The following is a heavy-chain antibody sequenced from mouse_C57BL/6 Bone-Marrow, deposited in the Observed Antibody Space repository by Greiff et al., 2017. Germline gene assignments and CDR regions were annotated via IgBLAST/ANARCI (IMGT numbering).Heavy chain of an antibody. D-gene: IGHD1-1*01. CDR2: IDPSDSYT. J-gene: IGHJ2*01. Sequence: QVQLQQPGAELVRPGTSVKLSCKASGYTFTSYWMHWVKQRPGQGLEWIGVIDPSDSYTNYNQKFKGKATLTVDTSSSTAYMQLSSLTSEDSAVYYGARGGTTVVATNYWGQGTTLTVSS. CDR3: ARGGTTVVATNY. CDR1: GYTFTSYW. V-gene: IGHV1-59*01.